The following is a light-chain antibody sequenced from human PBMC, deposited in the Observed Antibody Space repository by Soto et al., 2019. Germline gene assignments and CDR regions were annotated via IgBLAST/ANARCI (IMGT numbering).Light chain of an antibody. CDR2: NTR. CDR1: TGAVTSGYY. V-gene: IGLV7-43*01. Sequence: QAVVTQEHSLTVSPGGTVTLTCASSTGAVTSGYYPNWFQQKPGQAPRALIYNTRNKHSWTPARFSGSLLGGKAALTLSGAQPEDEAEYYCLLYFGGAYVFGTGTKLTVL. CDR3: LLYFGGAYV. J-gene: IGLJ1*01.